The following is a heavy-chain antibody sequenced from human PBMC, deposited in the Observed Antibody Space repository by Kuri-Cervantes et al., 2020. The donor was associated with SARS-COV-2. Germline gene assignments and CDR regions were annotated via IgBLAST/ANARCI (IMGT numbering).Heavy chain of an antibody. J-gene: IGHJ5*02. Sequence: GESLKISCAASGFTFSSYGMHWVRQAPGKGLEWVAVIWYDGSNKYYADSVKGRFIISRDNSKNTLYLQMNSLRAEDTAVYYCAKWGEGESDYGENGFDHWGQGTLVTGYS. V-gene: IGHV3-33*06. D-gene: IGHD4/OR15-4a*01. CDR1: GFTFSSYG. CDR2: IWYDGSNK. CDR3: AKWGEGESDYGENGFDH.